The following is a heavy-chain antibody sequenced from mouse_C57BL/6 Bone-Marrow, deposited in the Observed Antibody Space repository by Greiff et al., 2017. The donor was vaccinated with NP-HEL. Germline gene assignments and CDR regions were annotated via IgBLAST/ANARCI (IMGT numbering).Heavy chain of an antibody. V-gene: IGHV1-63*01. CDR1: GYTFTNYW. D-gene: IGHD6-1*01. Sequence: VKLVESGAELVRPGTSVKMSCKASGYTFTNYWIGWAKQRPGHGLEWIGDIYPGGGYTNYNEKFKGKAKLTADKSSSTAYMQFSSLTSEDSAIYYCARQTVHAMDYWGQGTSVTVSS. CDR2: IYPGGGYT. CDR3: ARQTVHAMDY. J-gene: IGHJ4*01.